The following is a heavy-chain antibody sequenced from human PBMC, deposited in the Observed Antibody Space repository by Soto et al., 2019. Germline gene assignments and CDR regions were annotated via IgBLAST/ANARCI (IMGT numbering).Heavy chain of an antibody. CDR3: ARGRLVRGYYYYGMDV. V-gene: IGHV1-46*01. Sequence: ASVKVSCKASGYTFTSYYMHWVRQAPGQGLEWMGIINPSGGSTSYAQKFQGRVTMTRDTSTSTVYMELSSLRSEDTAVYYCARGRLVRGYYYYGMDVWGQGTKVTVSS. D-gene: IGHD6-19*01. J-gene: IGHJ6*02. CDR2: INPSGGST. CDR1: GYTFTSYY.